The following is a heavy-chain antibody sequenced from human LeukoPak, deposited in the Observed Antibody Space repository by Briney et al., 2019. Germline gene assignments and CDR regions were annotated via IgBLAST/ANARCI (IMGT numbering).Heavy chain of an antibody. CDR3: AKDKNDYTNYMGAFDF. V-gene: IGHV3-23*01. Sequence: PGGSPRLSCAASGFTFSNYAMSWVRQPPGKGLEWVSAISNSPGYTYYADSVKGRFTISRDDSKNTLYLQMNSLRAEDTAVYYCAKDKNDYTNYMGAFDFWGQGTMVTVSS. D-gene: IGHD4-11*01. CDR1: GFTFSNYA. J-gene: IGHJ3*01. CDR2: ISNSPGYT.